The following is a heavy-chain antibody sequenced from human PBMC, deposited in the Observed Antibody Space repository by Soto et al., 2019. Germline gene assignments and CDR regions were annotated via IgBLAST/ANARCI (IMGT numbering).Heavy chain of an antibody. CDR2: INPDNGDT. J-gene: IGHJ3*02. D-gene: IGHD2-21*01. CDR3: ARDDGDRAFDI. CDR1: GYTFTSYG. V-gene: IGHV1-3*01. Sequence: QVQFVQSGAEVKEPGASVKVSCKASGYTFTSYGLHWVRQAPGQSLEWMGWINPDNGDTKHSQKFQGRVTIIRDTSASTAYMELRSLRYEDTAVYYCARDDGDRAFDIWGQGTTVTVSS.